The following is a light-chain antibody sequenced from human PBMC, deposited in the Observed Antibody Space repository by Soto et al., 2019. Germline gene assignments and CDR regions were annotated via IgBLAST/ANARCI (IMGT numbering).Light chain of an antibody. V-gene: IGKV3-15*01. J-gene: IGKJ5*01. CDR2: GAS. CDR1: QSVSSN. Sequence: EIVMTQSPATLSVSPGERATLSCRASQSVSSNLAWYQQKPGQAPRLLIYGASTRATDIPARFTGSGSGTEFTLTISSLPSEDFAVYYCQQYNNWPPTFGQGTRLEIK. CDR3: QQYNNWPPT.